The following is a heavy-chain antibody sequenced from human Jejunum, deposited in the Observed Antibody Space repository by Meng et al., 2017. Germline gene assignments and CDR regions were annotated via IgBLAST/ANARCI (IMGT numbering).Heavy chain of an antibody. V-gene: IGHV4-34*01. Sequence: QVKLQQWGAGLLKPSETLSLTCAVYGGSISDYYWTWIRQPPGKGLEWIGEINDNGSTNYNPSLKSRGTISVDASKSKFYLRVSSVTAADTAVYYCARGNEYSNYGADFWGQGTLVTVSS. J-gene: IGHJ4*02. D-gene: IGHD4-11*01. CDR3: ARGNEYSNYGADF. CDR2: INDNGST. CDR1: GGSISDYY.